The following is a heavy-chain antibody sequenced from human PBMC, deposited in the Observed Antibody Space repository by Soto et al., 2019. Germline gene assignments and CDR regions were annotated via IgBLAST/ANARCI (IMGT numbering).Heavy chain of an antibody. CDR1: GFIFSTYT. CDR3: ARDPVVVVPAARGPPYGMDV. J-gene: IGHJ6*02. CDR2: ISYDGSNE. Sequence: HPGGSLRLSCAASGFIFSTYTMHWVRQAPGKGLEWVTVISYDGSNEYYADSVKGRFTISRDNSKNTLYLQMNSLRVEDTALYYCARDPVVVVPAARGPPYGMDVWGQGTTVTVSS. V-gene: IGHV3-30-3*01. D-gene: IGHD2-2*01.